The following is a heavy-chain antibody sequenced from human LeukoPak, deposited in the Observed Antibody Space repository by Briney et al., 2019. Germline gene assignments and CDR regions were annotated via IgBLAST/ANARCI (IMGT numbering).Heavy chain of an antibody. CDR2: INHSGST. CDR3: ARGRARKEGYYYYYMDV. D-gene: IGHD1-14*01. J-gene: IGHJ6*03. CDR1: GGSFSGYY. Sequence: SETLSLTCAVYGGSFSGYYWSWIHQPPGKGLEWIGEINHSGSTNYNPSLKSRVTISVDTSKNQFSLKLSSVTAADTAVYYCARGRARKEGYYYYYMDVWGKGTTVTVSS. V-gene: IGHV4-34*01.